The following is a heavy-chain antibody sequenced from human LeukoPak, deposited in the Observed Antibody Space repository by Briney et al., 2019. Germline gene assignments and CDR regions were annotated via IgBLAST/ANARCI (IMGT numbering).Heavy chain of an antibody. CDR2: IYNTGST. J-gene: IGHJ4*02. V-gene: IGHV4-4*07. CDR1: GESIISSYF. Sequence: SETLSLTCTVSGESIISSYFWNWIRQPAGKGLEWIGRIYNTGSTDFNPSLKSRVTMSVDTSKNQFSLKLSSVTAADTAVYYCAKYASGSLVVWGQGTLVTVSS. CDR3: AKYASGSLVV. D-gene: IGHD3-10*01.